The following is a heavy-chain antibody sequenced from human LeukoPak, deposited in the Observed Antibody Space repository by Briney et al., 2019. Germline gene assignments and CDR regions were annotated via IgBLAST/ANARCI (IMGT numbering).Heavy chain of an antibody. J-gene: IGHJ3*02. CDR2: INHSGST. CDR3: ARDGFSEQWLIFAENAFDI. V-gene: IGHV4-34*01. D-gene: IGHD6-19*01. Sequence: PSETLSLTCAVYGGSFSGYYWSWIRQPPGKGLEWIGEINHSGSTNYNPSLKSRVTISVDTSKNQFSLKLSSVTAADTAVYYCARDGFSEQWLIFAENAFDIWGQGTMVTVSS. CDR1: GGSFSGYY.